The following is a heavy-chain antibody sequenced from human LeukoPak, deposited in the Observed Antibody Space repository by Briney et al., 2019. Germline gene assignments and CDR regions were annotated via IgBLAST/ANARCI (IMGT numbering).Heavy chain of an antibody. CDR3: ARGPIAVAEPDC. Sequence: SETLSLTCTVSGGSISSYYWNWIRQPPGKGLEWIGEINHSGSTNYNPSLKSRVTISVDTSKNQFSLKLSSVTAADTAVYYCARGPIAVAEPDCWGQGTLVTVSS. CDR2: INHSGST. D-gene: IGHD6-19*01. V-gene: IGHV4-34*01. CDR1: GGSISSYY. J-gene: IGHJ4*02.